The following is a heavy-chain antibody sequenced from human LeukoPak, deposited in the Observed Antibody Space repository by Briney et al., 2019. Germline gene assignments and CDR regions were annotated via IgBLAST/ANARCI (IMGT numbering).Heavy chain of an antibody. CDR3: ANGHLETSMVYDY. CDR2: FSCSGGCT. J-gene: IGHJ4*02. V-gene: IGHV3-23*01. CDR1: GLHLQFIV. D-gene: IGHD5-18*01. Sequence: PGGSLRLACAAPGLHLQFIVMTTVRQTPGKGLEWVSGFSCSGGCTSYADSVKGRFTVSRDNSKNTLYLQLNSLRVDDTDVYYCANGHLETSMVYDYWGQGTQVTVSS.